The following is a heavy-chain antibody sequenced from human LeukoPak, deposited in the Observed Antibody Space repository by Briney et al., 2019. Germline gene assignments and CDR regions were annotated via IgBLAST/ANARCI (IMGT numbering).Heavy chain of an antibody. CDR2: IYYSGST. CDR1: GGSISSYY. V-gene: IGHV4-59*01. CDR3: AREFGMLTGRLDV. Sequence: PSETLSLTCTVSGGSISSYYWSWIRQPPGKGLEWIGYIYYSGSTNYNPSLKSRVSMSLDTSKNQFSLRLRSVTAADTAVYYCAREFGMLTGRLDVWGQGTTVTISS. D-gene: IGHD3-9*01. J-gene: IGHJ6*02.